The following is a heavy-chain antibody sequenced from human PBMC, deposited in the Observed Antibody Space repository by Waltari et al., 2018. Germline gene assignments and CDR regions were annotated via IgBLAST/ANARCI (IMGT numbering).Heavy chain of an antibody. D-gene: IGHD3-10*01. V-gene: IGHV1-69*10. Sequence: QVQLVQSGAEVKKPGSSVKVSCKASRGTFSSYAISWVRQAPGQGLEWMGGIIPILGIANYAQKFQGRVTITADKSTSTAYMELSSLRSEDTAVYYCARVFGILSGSGSYYVYYFDYWGQGTLVTVSS. J-gene: IGHJ4*02. CDR2: IIPILGIA. CDR3: ARVFGILSGSGSYYVYYFDY. CDR1: RGTFSSYA.